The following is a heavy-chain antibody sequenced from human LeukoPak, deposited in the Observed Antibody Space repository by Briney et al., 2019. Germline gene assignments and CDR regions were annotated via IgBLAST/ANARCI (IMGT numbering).Heavy chain of an antibody. CDR2: INWKGDNT. CDR3: ARDLSASWYSLGS. CDR1: ESTFADYG. J-gene: IGHJ4*02. Sequence: GGSLRLSCKDSESTFADYGMSWVRRTPGKGLEWVSGINWKGDNTAYADSVKGRFTISRDNAKNSLYLQMTSLRAEDTALYYCARDLSASWYSLGSWGQGTLVTVSS. D-gene: IGHD6-13*01. V-gene: IGHV3-20*04.